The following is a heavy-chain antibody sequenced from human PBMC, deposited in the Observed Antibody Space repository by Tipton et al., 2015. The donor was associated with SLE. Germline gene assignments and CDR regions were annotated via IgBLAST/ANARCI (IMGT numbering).Heavy chain of an antibody. CDR3: ARLGELRFLEWFPRYFDY. D-gene: IGHD3-3*01. CDR1: GGSISSSSYY. Sequence: TLSLTCTVSGGSISSSSYYWGWIRQPPGKGLEWIGSIYYSGRTYYNPSLKSRVTISVDTSKNQFSLRLSSVTAADTAEYYCARLGELRFLEWFPRYFDYWGQGTLVTVSS. CDR2: IYYSGRT. J-gene: IGHJ4*02. V-gene: IGHV4-39*01.